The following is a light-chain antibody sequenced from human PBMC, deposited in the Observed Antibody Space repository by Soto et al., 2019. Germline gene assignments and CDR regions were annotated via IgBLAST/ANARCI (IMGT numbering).Light chain of an antibody. V-gene: IGLV2-8*01. CDR2: DVS. Sequence: QSALTQPPSASGSPGQSVTISCTGTNSDVGAYNYVSWYQQHPGKAPILMIYDVSKRPSGVPDRFSGSKSGNTASLTVSGLQAEDEADYYCSSFAGSDNVVFGGGTKLTVL. J-gene: IGLJ3*02. CDR3: SSFAGSDNVV. CDR1: NSDVGAYNY.